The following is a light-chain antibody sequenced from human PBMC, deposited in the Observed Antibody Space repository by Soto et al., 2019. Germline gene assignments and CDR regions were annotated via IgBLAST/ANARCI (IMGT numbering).Light chain of an antibody. CDR3: QQYGSSPST. V-gene: IGKV3-20*01. J-gene: IGKJ1*01. Sequence: EIVLTQPPGILALSPGERATLSCRASQSVSSSYLAWYQQKPGQAPRLLTYGASSRATGIPDRFSGSGSGTDFTLTISRLEPEDFAVYYCQQYGSSPSTFGQGPKVDIK. CDR1: QSVSSSY. CDR2: GAS.